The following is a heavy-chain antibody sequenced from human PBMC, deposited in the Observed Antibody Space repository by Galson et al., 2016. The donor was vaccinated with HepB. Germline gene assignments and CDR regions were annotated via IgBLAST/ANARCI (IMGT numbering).Heavy chain of an antibody. J-gene: IGHJ3*02. CDR3: AKALYSSPFVSAYDI. CDR1: GFTFSSYA. D-gene: IGHD6-19*01. CDR2: IFGSGGTS. Sequence: SLRLSCAASGFTFSSYAMTWVRQAPGKGLAWVSGIFGSGGTSYYADSVKGRFTISRDNSKNPLYVQMDSLRVEDSAVYYCAKALYSSPFVSAYDIWGQGTMVTVSS. V-gene: IGHV3-23*01.